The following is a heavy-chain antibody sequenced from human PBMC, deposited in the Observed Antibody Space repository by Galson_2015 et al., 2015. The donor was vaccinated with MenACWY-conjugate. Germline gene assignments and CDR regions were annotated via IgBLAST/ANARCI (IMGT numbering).Heavy chain of an antibody. CDR3: ARDQDYDNY. V-gene: IGHV3-48*04. J-gene: IGHJ4*02. CDR2: ISSSSSTI. Sequence: ISSSSSTIYYADSVKGRFTISRDNAKNSLYLQMNSLRAEDTAVYYCARDQDYDNYWGQGTLVTVSS. D-gene: IGHD3-16*01.